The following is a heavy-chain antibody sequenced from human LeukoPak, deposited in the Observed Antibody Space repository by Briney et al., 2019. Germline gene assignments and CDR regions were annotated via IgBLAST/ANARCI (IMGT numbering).Heavy chain of an antibody. V-gene: IGHV3-23*01. J-gene: IGHJ3*02. CDR3: ATRVTADSYDASDI. CDR2: ISGSGGST. CDR1: GFIFSSYA. D-gene: IGHD6-13*01. Sequence: GGSLRLSCAASGFIFSSYAMSWVRQAPGKGLEWVSTISGSGGSTYYADSVKGRFTISRDNSKNTVYLQMNSLRAEDTAVYYCATRVTADSYDASDIWGQGTMVTVSS.